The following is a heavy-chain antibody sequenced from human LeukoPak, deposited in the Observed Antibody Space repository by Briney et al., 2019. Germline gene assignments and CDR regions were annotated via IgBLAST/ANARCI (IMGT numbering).Heavy chain of an antibody. J-gene: IGHJ4*02. V-gene: IGHV3-74*01. CDR1: GFTFSSYW. CDR2: INSDGSST. D-gene: IGHD3-22*01. CDR3: AKKGYYDGSGYYMYYFDH. Sequence: GGSLRLSCATSGFTFSSYWMHWVRQAPGKGLVWVSRINSDGSSTTYADSVKGRFTISRDNSKNTLYLQMNSLRAEDTAVYYCAKKGYYDGSGYYMYYFDHWGQGTLVTVSS.